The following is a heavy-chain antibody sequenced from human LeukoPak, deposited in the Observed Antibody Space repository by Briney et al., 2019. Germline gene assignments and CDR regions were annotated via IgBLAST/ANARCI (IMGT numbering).Heavy chain of an antibody. CDR2: ISGSGATT. J-gene: IGHJ3*02. V-gene: IGHV3-23*01. Sequence: PGGSLRLSCAASGFSFSNYAMNWVRQAPGKGLEWVSGISGSGATTYYADSVKGRFTISRDNPKNTLYLQMNSLRAEDTAVYYCAKVRFLEWLCNDAFDMWGQGTMVTVSS. D-gene: IGHD3-3*01. CDR3: AKVRFLEWLCNDAFDM. CDR1: GFSFSNYA.